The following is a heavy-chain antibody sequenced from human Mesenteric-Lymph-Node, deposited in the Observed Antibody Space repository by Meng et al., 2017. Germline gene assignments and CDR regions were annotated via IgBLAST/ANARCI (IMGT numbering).Heavy chain of an antibody. CDR2: IRPSDSDT. Sequence: GESLKISCKGSGYSFTSYWIDWVRQMPGKGLEWMGIIRPSDSDTRYSPSFQGQVAISADKSITTAYLQWNSLKASDTAMYYCARQSSDSSAYYRVDYWGQGTLVTVSS. V-gene: IGHV5-51*01. CDR3: ARQSSDSSAYYRVDY. D-gene: IGHD3-22*01. J-gene: IGHJ4*02. CDR1: GYSFTSYW.